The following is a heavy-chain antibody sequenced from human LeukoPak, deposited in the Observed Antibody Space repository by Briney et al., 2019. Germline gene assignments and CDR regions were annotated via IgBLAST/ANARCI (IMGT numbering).Heavy chain of an antibody. CDR1: VFTFSSYA. CDR3: AKVGYSCYENEYYFDY. J-gene: IGHJ4*02. D-gene: IGHD5-12*01. CDR2: ISGSGGST. Sequence: GGSLRLSCAASVFTFSSYAMSWVRQAPGRGLEWVSAISGSGGSTYYADSVKGRFTISRDNSKNTLYLQMNSLRAEDTAVYYCAKVGYSCYENEYYFDYWGQGTLVTVSS. V-gene: IGHV3-23*01.